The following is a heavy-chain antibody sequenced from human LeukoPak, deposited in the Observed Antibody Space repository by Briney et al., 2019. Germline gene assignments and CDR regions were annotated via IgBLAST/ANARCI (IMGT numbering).Heavy chain of an antibody. CDR2: ISFDGSNT. CDR1: GFTFRSYA. Sequence: GSLRLSCAASGFTFRSYAMHWVRQAPGRGLDWVAVISFDGSNTYYAASVKGRFTISRDNSKNTLYLQMNSLRAEDTAVYYCAKGRNEVLAAFDIWGQGTMVTVSS. CDR3: AKGRNEVLAAFDI. V-gene: IGHV3-30*07. J-gene: IGHJ3*02. D-gene: IGHD1-14*01.